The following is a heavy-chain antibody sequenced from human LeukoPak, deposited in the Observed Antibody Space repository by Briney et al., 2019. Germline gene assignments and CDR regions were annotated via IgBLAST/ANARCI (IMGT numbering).Heavy chain of an antibody. V-gene: IGHV1-2*02. D-gene: IGHD4-11*01. CDR3: ARPLNDYTFDY. CDR1: GYTFTGYN. CDR2: INPNNGGT. Sequence: ASVKVTCKASGYTFTGYNMHLVRQAPGQGLEWMGWINPNNGGTIYAQKFRGRVTMTRDTPISTAYMELSSLRSDDTAVYYCARPLNDYTFDYWGQGTLVTVSS. J-gene: IGHJ4*02.